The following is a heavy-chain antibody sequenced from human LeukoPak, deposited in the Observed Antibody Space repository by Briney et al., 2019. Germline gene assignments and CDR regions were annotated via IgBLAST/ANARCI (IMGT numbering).Heavy chain of an antibody. CDR2: ISFDGSDA. CDR1: GFTFSGFW. CDR3: ARDSQHGRFDP. J-gene: IGHJ5*02. Sequence: GGSLRLSCAASGFTFSGFWMHWVRQAPGKGLVWVSCISFDGSDATYADSVKGRFTISRDNAKNTLHLQMDSLTVEDTAVYYCARDSQHGRFDPWGQGTLVTVSS. V-gene: IGHV3-74*01. D-gene: IGHD5-24*01.